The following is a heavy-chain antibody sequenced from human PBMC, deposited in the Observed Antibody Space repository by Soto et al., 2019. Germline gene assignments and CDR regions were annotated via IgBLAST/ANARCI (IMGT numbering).Heavy chain of an antibody. V-gene: IGHV1-69*12. CDR1: GGSLSNYG. J-gene: IGHJ6*02. Sequence: QVQLVQSGAEVKKPGSSVKVSCKASGGSLSNYGISWVRQAPGQGLEWMGGIIPVFGTANYAQKFQGRVKITADESTSIVYMDGTSLRSEDTAVYYCARGDATKIVVTTYYAMDVWGQGTTVTVSS. D-gene: IGHD3-9*01. CDR3: ARGDATKIVVTTYYAMDV. CDR2: IIPVFGTA.